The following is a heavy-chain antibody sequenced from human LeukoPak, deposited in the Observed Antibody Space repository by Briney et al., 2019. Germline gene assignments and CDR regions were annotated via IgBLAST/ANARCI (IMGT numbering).Heavy chain of an antibody. Sequence: GGSLRLSCAASGFTFSNYGMHWVRQAPGRGPEWVAVVVYDGTNKYYADSVKGRFTISRDNSKNTLYLQMNSLRAEDTAVYYCAREGLESRINTADYYYYGMDVWGQGTTVTVSS. J-gene: IGHJ6*02. V-gene: IGHV3-33*08. CDR1: GFTFSNYG. CDR2: VVYDGTNK. CDR3: AREGLESRINTADYYYYGMDV. D-gene: IGHD1-14*01.